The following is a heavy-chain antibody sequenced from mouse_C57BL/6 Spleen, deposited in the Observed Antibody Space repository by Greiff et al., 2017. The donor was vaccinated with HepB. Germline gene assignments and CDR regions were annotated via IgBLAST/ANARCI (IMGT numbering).Heavy chain of an antibody. CDR1: GYTFTSYD. V-gene: IGHV1-85*01. Sequence: QVHVKQSGPELVKPGASVKLSCKASGYTFTSYDINWVKQRPGQGLEWIGWIYPRDGSTKYNEKFKGKATSTVDTSSSTAYMELHSLTSEDSAVYFCARDGDYYGSSYFDYWGQGTTLTVSS. CDR2: IYPRDGST. CDR3: ARDGDYYGSSYFDY. D-gene: IGHD1-1*01. J-gene: IGHJ2*01.